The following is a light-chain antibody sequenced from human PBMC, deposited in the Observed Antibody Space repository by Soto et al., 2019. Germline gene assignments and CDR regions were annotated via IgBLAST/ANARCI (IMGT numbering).Light chain of an antibody. Sequence: DIQMTQSPSSLSASVGDRVTITCRASQAIRNDVGWYQQKPGKDPKRLIYVASRLESGVPSRFSGGGSGTEFSLIINGLQPEDFATYYCQQYHGFWFGQGTKVDIK. CDR2: VAS. V-gene: IGKV1-17*01. CDR3: QQYHGFW. J-gene: IGKJ1*01. CDR1: QAIRND.